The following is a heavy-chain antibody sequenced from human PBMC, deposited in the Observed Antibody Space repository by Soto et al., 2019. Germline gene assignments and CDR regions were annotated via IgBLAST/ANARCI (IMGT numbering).Heavy chain of an antibody. CDR3: ARHPERVADIGLVDP. D-gene: IGHD6-13*01. CDR1: GFTFSSYS. Sequence: EVQLVESGGGLVQPGGSLRLSCAASGFTFSSYSMNWVRQAPGNGLEWVSYISSSSSTIYYADSVKGGFTISRDNAKNSLYLQMYILRAEHTAVDYSARHPERVADIGLVDPWGQGTLVTVSS. J-gene: IGHJ5*02. V-gene: IGHV3-48*01. CDR2: ISSSSSTI.